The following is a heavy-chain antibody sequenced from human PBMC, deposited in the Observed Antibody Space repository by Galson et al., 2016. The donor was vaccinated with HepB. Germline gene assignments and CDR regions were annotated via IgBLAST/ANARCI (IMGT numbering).Heavy chain of an antibody. V-gene: IGHV4-39*07. D-gene: IGHD3-16*01. J-gene: IGHJ5*02. CDR3: ATYIEGAGGTGS. CDR1: GGSVSSRNYY. CDR2: IYFTGST. Sequence: TLSLTCTVSGGSVSSRNYYWVWIRQPPGKGLEYIGSIYFTGSTFYSPSVKSPVSISLDTSKNQVSLKLSSVTAADTAIYFCATYIEGAGGTGSWGQGTLVFVSS.